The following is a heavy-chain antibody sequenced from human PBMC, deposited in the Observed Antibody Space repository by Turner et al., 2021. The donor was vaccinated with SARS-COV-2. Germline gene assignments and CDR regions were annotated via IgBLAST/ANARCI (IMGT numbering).Heavy chain of an antibody. V-gene: IGHV3-66*01. J-gene: IGHJ4*02. Sequence: EVQLVESGGGLVQPGGSLRLSCAASVFTVSSNYMSWVRQAPGKGLEWVSVVYSGGSTYYADSVKGRFTISRDNSKNTLYLQRNSLRAEDTAVYYCARTLPYGDYHDYWGQGTLVTVSS. CDR2: VYSGGST. CDR1: VFTVSSNY. D-gene: IGHD4-17*01. CDR3: ARTLPYGDYHDY.